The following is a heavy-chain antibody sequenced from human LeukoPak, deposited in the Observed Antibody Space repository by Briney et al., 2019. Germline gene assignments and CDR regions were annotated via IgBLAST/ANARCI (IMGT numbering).Heavy chain of an antibody. Sequence: GGSLRLSCAASGFTFSDYYMRWIRQAPGKGLEWISYISTSGSNIHYADSVKGRFTISRDNAENSVYLQMNRLRDEDTAIYYCARAYGSGSYWFDYWGQGTLVTVSS. D-gene: IGHD3-10*01. CDR2: ISTSGSNI. V-gene: IGHV3-11*04. J-gene: IGHJ4*02. CDR3: ARAYGSGSYWFDY. CDR1: GFTFSDYY.